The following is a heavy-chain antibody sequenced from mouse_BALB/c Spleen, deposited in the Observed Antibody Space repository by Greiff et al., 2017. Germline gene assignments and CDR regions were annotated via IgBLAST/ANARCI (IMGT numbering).Heavy chain of an antibody. V-gene: IGHV1-12*01. Sequence: LQQPGAELVKPGASVKMSCKASGYTFTSYNMHWVKQTPGQGLEWIGAIYPGNGDTSYNQKFKGKATLTADKSSSTAYMQLSSLTSEDSAVYYCAMPLNWDWYFDVWGAGTTVTVSS. CDR1: GYTFTSYN. D-gene: IGHD4-1*02. J-gene: IGHJ1*01. CDR2: IYPGNGDT. CDR3: AMPLNWDWYFDV.